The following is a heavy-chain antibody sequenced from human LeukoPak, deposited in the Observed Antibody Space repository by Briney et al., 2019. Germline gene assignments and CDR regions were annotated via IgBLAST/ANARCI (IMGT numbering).Heavy chain of an antibody. Sequence: PGGSLRLSCAASGFTVSSNYMSWVRQAPGKGLEWVSVIYSGGSTYYADSVKGRFTISRDNSKNTLYLQMNSLRAEDTAVYYCARDLVDSSGYSYYFGYWGQGTLVTVSS. V-gene: IGHV3-66*02. CDR1: GFTVSSNY. J-gene: IGHJ4*02. CDR2: IYSGGST. CDR3: ARDLVDSSGYSYYFGY. D-gene: IGHD3-22*01.